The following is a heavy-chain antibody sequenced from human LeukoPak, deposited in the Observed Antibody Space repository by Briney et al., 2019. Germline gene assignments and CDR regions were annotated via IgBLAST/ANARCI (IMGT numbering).Heavy chain of an antibody. Sequence: SETLSLTCTVPGGSISTSSYYWGWIRQPPGKGLECMGNIYYSGSTYYNPSLKSRVTISVDTSKNQFSLKLSSVTAADTAVYYCARDKWEPRYAFDIWGQGTMVTVSS. D-gene: IGHD1-26*01. V-gene: IGHV4-39*07. CDR2: IYYSGST. J-gene: IGHJ3*02. CDR1: GGSISTSSYY. CDR3: ARDKWEPRYAFDI.